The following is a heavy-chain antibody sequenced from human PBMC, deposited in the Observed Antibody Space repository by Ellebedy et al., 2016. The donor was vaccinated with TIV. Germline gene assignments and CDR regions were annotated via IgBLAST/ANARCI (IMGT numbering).Heavy chain of an antibody. Sequence: GESLKISYAASGFSVGGNYMSSVRQAPGKGLECISAMYSGGNTHYVDSVKGRFTMSRDTSKNTVYLQMNSLTVEDTALYYCARGPNSDVWGQGTTVTVS. CDR2: MYSGGNT. V-gene: IGHV3-53*01. CDR1: GFSVGGNY. J-gene: IGHJ6*02. CDR3: ARGPNSDV.